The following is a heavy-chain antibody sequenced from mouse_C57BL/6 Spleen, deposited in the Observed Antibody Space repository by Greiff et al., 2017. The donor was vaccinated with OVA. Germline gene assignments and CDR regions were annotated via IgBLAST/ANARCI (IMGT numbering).Heavy chain of an antibody. CDR3: ARGNYYFDY. V-gene: IGHV5-6*01. J-gene: IGHJ2*01. CDR1: GFTFSSYG. Sequence: EVKVVESGGDLVKPGGSLKLSCAASGFTFSSYGMSWVRQTPDKRLEWVATISSGGSYTYYPDSVKGRFTISRDNAKNTLYLQMSSLKSEDTAMYYCARGNYYFDYWGQGTTLTVSS. CDR2: ISSGGSYT. D-gene: IGHD2-1*01.